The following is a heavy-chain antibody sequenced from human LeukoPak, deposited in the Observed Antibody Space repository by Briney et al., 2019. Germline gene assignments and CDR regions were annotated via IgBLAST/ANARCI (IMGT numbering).Heavy chain of an antibody. J-gene: IGHJ3*02. CDR2: ISGSGGST. V-gene: IGHV3-23*01. D-gene: IGHD3-22*01. Sequence: PGGSLRLSCAASGFTFSSYAMSWVRQAPGKGLEWVSAISGSGGSTYYADSVKGRFTISRDNSKNTLYLQMNSLRAEDTAVYYCAKEGNRYYDSSGYYYDGGAFDIWGQGTMVTVSS. CDR3: AKEGNRYYDSSGYYYDGGAFDI. CDR1: GFTFSSYA.